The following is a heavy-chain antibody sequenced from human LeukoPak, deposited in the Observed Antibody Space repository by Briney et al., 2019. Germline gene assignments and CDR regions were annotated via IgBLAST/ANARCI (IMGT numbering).Heavy chain of an antibody. D-gene: IGHD6-19*01. Sequence: ASVKVSCKTSGYTFTSYGMHWVRQAPGQSLEWMGWINGGNGNTKYSEKFQGRVTIIRDTSASTAYMELSSLRSEDTAVYYCATRGRSSGFYFDYWGQGTLVTVSS. CDR3: ATRGRSSGFYFDY. CDR1: GYTFTSYG. V-gene: IGHV1-3*01. J-gene: IGHJ4*02. CDR2: INGGNGNT.